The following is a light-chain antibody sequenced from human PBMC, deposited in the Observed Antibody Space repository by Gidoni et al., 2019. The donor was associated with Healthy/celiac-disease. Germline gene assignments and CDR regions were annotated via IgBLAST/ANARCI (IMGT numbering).Light chain of an antibody. J-gene: IGKJ1*01. CDR2: GAS. V-gene: IGKV3-20*01. Sequence: EIVLTQSPGTLSLSPGERAPLSCRASQSVSSSYLAWYQQKPGQAPRLLIYGASSRATSIPDRCSGSGSGTDFTLTISRLEPEDFAVYYCQQYETFXQXTKVEIK. CDR1: QSVSSSY. CDR3: QQYET.